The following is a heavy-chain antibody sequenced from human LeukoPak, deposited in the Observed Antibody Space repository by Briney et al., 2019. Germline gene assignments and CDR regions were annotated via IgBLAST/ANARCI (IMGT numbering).Heavy chain of an antibody. J-gene: IGHJ4*02. D-gene: IGHD2-15*01. V-gene: IGHV3-21*05. CDR3: ARDGGLNTNFDY. CDR2: INDDSTDI. CDR1: GFPFSLYA. Sequence: GGSLRLSCAASGFPFSLYAMNWVRQAPGKGLEWVSYINDDSTDIHYADSVKGRFSISRDSARNTLYLQLSSLRAEDTAVYYCARDGGLNTNFDYWGQGTLVTVSS.